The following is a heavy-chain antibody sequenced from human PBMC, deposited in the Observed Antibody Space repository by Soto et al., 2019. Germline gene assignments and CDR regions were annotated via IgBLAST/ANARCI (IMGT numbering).Heavy chain of an antibody. Sequence: APVKASSKDPGYTFTSYGISSARQAPGQGLEWMGWVNVYNGNTNYAQKLQGRVTMTTDTSTSTAYMELRSLRSDDTAVYYGAIDRGSYALDFWGQGTLVTVSS. CDR2: VNVYNGNT. D-gene: IGHD1-26*01. J-gene: IGHJ4*02. CDR1: GYTFTSYG. V-gene: IGHV1-18*01. CDR3: AIDRGSYALDF.